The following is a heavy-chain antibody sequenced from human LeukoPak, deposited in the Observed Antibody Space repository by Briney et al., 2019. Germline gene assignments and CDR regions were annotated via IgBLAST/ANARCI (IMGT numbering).Heavy chain of an antibody. CDR2: INHSGST. V-gene: IGHV4-34*01. CDR1: GGSFSGYY. Sequence: AETLSLTCAVYGGSFSGYYWSWVRQPPGKGLEWLGEINHSGSTNYNPSLTSRVTISVDTSKNQFSLKLSSVTAADTAVYYCARVDYVWGSYRYTSNFDYWGQGTLVTVSS. D-gene: IGHD3-16*02. CDR3: ARVDYVWGSYRYTSNFDY. J-gene: IGHJ4*02.